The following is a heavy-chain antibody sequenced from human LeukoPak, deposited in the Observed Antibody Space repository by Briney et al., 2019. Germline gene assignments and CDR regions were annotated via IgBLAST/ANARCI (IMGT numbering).Heavy chain of an antibody. CDR2: INPNSGGT. J-gene: IGHJ4*02. CDR3: ARVVSGGVIWAY. V-gene: IGHV1-2*02. Sequence: ASVKVSCKASGYTFTGYYMYWVRQAPGQGLEWMGWINPNSGGTKYGQKFQGRIIMTSDTSTSTAYMELSRLRSDDTAVYFCARVVSGGVIWAYWGQGALVTVSS. D-gene: IGHD3-16*01. CDR1: GYTFTGYY.